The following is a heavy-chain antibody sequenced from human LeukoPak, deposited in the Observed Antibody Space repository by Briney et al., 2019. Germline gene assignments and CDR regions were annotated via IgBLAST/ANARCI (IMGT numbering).Heavy chain of an antibody. CDR2: IKKDGSEK. Sequence: GGSLRLSCAASGFNFDSYWMTWVRRAPGKGLEWVANIKKDGSEKYYVDSVKGRFTISRDNAKNSLTLQMNSLRAEDTAVYYCARQAAYYYNSGSYYRWFDPWGQGTLVAVSS. CDR1: GFNFDSYW. V-gene: IGHV3-7*01. D-gene: IGHD3-10*01. J-gene: IGHJ5*02. CDR3: ARQAAYYYNSGSYYRWFDP.